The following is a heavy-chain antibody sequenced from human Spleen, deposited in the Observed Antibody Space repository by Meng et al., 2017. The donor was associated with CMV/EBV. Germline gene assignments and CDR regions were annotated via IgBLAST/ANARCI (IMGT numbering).Heavy chain of an antibody. D-gene: IGHD3-10*01. CDR1: GGSFSGYY. J-gene: IGHJ4*02. CDR3: ASVHYGSGSYCPY. CDR2: INHSGST. V-gene: IGHV4-34*01. Sequence: SETLSLTCAVYGGSFSGYYWSWIRQPPGKGLEWIGEINHSGSTNYNPSLKSRVTISVDTSKNQFSLKLSSVTAADPAVYYCASVHYGSGSYCPYWGRERWSPSPQ.